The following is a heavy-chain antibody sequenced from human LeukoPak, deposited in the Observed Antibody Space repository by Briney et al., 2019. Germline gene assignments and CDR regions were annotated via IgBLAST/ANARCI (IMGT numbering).Heavy chain of an antibody. CDR2: IYYSGST. D-gene: IGHD3-22*01. CDR1: GGSISSYY. CDR3: ARCKGAMNSSGYYYIDP. Sequence: KPSETLSLTCTVSGGSISSYYWSWIRQPPGKGLEWIGYIYYSGSTNYNPSLKSRVTISVDTSKNQFSLKLSSVTAADTAVYYCARCKGAMNSSGYYYIDPWGQGTLVTVSS. V-gene: IGHV4-59*01. J-gene: IGHJ5*02.